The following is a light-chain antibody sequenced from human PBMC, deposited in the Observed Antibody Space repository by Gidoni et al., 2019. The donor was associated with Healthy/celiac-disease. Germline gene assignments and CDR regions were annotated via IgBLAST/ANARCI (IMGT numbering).Light chain of an antibody. J-gene: IGKJ3*01. CDR3: QQSYSTPLT. CDR2: AAS. Sequence: DIQMTQSPSSLSASIGDRVTIPCRASQSISSYLNWYQQKPGKAPKLLIYAASSLQSGVPSRFSGSGSGTDFTLTISSLQPEDFAAYYCQQSYSTPLTFGPGTQVEIK. V-gene: IGKV1-39*01. CDR1: QSISSY.